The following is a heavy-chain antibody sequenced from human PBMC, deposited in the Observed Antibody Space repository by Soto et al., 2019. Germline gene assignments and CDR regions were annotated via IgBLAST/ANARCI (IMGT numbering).Heavy chain of an antibody. J-gene: IGHJ5*02. D-gene: IGHD3-22*01. V-gene: IGHV4-4*02. Sequence: PSETLSLTCAVSGGSISSSNWWSCVRQPPGKGLEWIGEIYHSGSTNYNPSLKSRVTISVDKSKNQFSLKLSSVTAADTAVYYCAGSTGYYDSSGYPNWFDPWGQGTLVTVSS. CDR1: GGSISSSNW. CDR2: IYHSGST. CDR3: AGSTGYYDSSGYPNWFDP.